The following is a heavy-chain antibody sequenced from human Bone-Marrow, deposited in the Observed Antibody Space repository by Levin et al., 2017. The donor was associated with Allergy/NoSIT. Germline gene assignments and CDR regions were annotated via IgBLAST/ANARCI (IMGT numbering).Heavy chain of an antibody. CDR3: ARDDSSNAVTGTVVDS. CDR1: GFTFSSYG. V-gene: IGHV3-33*01. Sequence: PGGSLRLSCATSGFTFSSYGMHWVRQAPGKGPEWVAIIWYDGSHEFYADSVKGRFTISRDNSKNTLYLQMNSLRGEDTAVYYCARDDSSNAVTGTVVDSWGQGTLVTVSS. D-gene: IGHD6-19*01. CDR2: IWYDGSHE. J-gene: IGHJ4*02.